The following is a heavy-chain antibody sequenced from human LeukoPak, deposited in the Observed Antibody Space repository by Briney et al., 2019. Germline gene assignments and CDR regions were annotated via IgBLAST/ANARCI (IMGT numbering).Heavy chain of an antibody. CDR3: AKDSASYGRFDY. CDR1: GFXFTNYA. V-gene: IGHV3-23*01. Sequence: GGSLRLSCAASGFXFTNYAMSWVRQAPGKGLEWVSVISGSGSSTYYADSVKGRFTISRDDSKNTLYLQMNSLRAEDTAVYFCAKDSASYGRFDYWGQGTLVTVSS. D-gene: IGHD5-18*01. CDR2: ISGSGSST. J-gene: IGHJ4*02.